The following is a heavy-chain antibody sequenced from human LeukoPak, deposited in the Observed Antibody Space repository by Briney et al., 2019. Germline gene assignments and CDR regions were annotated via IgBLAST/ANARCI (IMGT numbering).Heavy chain of an antibody. D-gene: IGHD3-9*01. CDR3: ARDRPDWAIDY. J-gene: IGHJ4*02. CDR2: ISAGNRAI. V-gene: IGHV3-48*01. Sequence: GGSLRLFCAASGGTLSNHHMNWVRKAPGKGLDWVSYISAGNRAIYYADSVKGRFTISRDDAKNSLYLQMSSLRAEDTAVYYCARDRPDWAIDYWGQGTLVTVSS. CDR1: GGTLSNHH.